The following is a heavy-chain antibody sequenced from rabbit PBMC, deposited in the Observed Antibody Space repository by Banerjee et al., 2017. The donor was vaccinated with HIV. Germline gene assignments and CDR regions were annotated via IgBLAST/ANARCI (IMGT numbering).Heavy chain of an antibody. V-gene: IGHV1S40*01. J-gene: IGHJ4*01. Sequence: QSLEESGGDLVKPGASLTLTCTASGFSFSSSYYMCWVHQAPGKGLEWIACIYAGSSGSTYYASWAKGRFTISKTSSTTVTLQMTSLTAADTATYFCARTVAGGALYGYYFTLWGPGTLVTVS. CDR3: ARTVAGGALYGYYFTL. CDR1: GFSFSSSYY. D-gene: IGHD4-2*01. CDR2: IYAGSSGST.